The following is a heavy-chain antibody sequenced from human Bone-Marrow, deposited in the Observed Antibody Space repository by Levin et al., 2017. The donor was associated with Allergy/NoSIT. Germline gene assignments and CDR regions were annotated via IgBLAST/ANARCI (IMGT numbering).Heavy chain of an antibody. CDR2: IGGTGGNT. V-gene: IGHV3-23*01. Sequence: GGSLRLSCTASGFIFSTYAMSWVRQAPGKGLEWVSGIGGTGGNTYYADSVKGRFTVSRDNSKNTLYLQMNSLRAEDTALYYCAKDAYCTSTNCRSYYHKGMDVWGQGTTVTVSS. J-gene: IGHJ6*02. D-gene: IGHD2/OR15-2a*01. CDR1: GFIFSTYA. CDR3: AKDAYCTSTNCRSYYHKGMDV.